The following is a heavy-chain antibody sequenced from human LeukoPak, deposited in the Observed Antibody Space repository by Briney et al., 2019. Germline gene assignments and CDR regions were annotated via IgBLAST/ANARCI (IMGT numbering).Heavy chain of an antibody. CDR2: INHSGST. J-gene: IGHJ4*02. V-gene: IGHV4-34*01. D-gene: IGHD1-26*01. CDR1: GGSFSDYY. CDR3: ASAATSGTYHFDS. Sequence: PSETLSLTYAVYGGSFSDYYWSWIRQPPGKGLEWIGEINHSGSTNYKPSLKSRVTISVDTSKNQFSLRLASVTAADTAVYYCASAATSGTYHFDSWGQGTLVTVSS.